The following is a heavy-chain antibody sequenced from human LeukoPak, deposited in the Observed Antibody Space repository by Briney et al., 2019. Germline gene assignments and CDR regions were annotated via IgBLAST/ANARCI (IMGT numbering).Heavy chain of an antibody. D-gene: IGHD3-10*01. CDR1: GFTFSSYW. CDR3: AGDRGFGDLSDWFDP. CDR2: INGDGSTT. J-gene: IGHJ5*02. Sequence: GGSLRLSCAASGFTFSSYWMHWVRQAPGKGLLWVSRINGDGSTTNYADSVKGRFTISRDNAKNTLYLQINSLRAEDMAVYYCAGDRGFGDLSDWFDPWGQGTLVTVSS. V-gene: IGHV3-74*01.